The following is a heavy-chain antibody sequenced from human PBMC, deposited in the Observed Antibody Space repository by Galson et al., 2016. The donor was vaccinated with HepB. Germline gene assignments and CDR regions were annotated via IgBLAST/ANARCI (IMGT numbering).Heavy chain of an antibody. CDR2: IKPDGSET. Sequence: SLRLSCAASGVTFRYYWMNWVRQAPGKGLELVATIKPDGSETYYVDSVQGRFAISRDNAKNSLFLQMNSLRAEDTAVYYCTCAAPESGANSGAHRPYWGQGTLVTVSS. CDR1: GVTFRYYW. J-gene: IGHJ4*02. V-gene: IGHV3-7*03. CDR3: TCAAPESGANSGAHRPY. D-gene: IGHD4-23*01.